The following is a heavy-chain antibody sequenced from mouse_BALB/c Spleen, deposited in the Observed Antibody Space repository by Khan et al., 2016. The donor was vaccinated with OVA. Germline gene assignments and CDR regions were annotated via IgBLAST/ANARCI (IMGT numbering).Heavy chain of an antibody. Sequence: QIQLVQSGPELVRPGVSVKMSCKASGYTFTSFWIHWVKQRPGQGLEWIGMIDPSKSETRLNQKFKDKATLNVDKSSNTAYMQLSRLTSEDSAVYYCARGGYGSPFAYWGQGTLVTVSA. CDR3: ARGGYGSPFAY. V-gene: IGHV1S127*01. D-gene: IGHD1-1*01. CDR1: GYTFTSFW. CDR2: IDPSKSET. J-gene: IGHJ3*01.